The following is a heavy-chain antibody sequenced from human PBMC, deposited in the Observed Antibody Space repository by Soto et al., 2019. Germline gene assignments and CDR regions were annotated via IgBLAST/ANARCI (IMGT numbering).Heavy chain of an antibody. D-gene: IGHD4-4*01. J-gene: IGHJ6*02. CDR1: GYTFTSYG. CDR2: ISAYNGNT. Sequence: ASVKVSCKASGYTFTSYGISWVRQAPGQGPEWMGWISAYNGNTNYAQKLQGSVTMTTDTSTSTAYMELRSLRSDDTAVYYCARVRDSNYVLPDGMGVWGQGTTVTVSS. V-gene: IGHV1-18*01. CDR3: ARVRDSNYVLPDGMGV.